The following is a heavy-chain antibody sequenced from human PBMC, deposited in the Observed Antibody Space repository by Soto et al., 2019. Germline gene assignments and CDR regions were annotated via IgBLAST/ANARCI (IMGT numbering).Heavy chain of an antibody. Sequence: EVQLLESGGGLVQPGGSLRLSCAASGFTFSSYAMSWVRQAPGKGLEWVSAISGSGGSTYYADSVKGRFTISRDNSKNTLYLQMKSLRAEDTAVYYYAKDSSYYYGSGSYPDYWGQGTLVTVSS. CDR2: ISGSGGST. V-gene: IGHV3-23*01. CDR3: AKDSSYYYGSGSYPDY. CDR1: GFTFSSYA. J-gene: IGHJ4*02. D-gene: IGHD3-10*01.